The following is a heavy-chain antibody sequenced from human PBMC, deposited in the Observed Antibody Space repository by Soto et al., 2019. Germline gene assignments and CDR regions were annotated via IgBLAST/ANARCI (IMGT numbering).Heavy chain of an antibody. CDR3: ASGIQLWLRRINNGYSG. CDR2: IIPMFGTA. D-gene: IGHD5-18*01. J-gene: IGHJ4*02. V-gene: IGHV1-69*12. Sequence: QVQLVQSGAEVKKPESSVKVSCKAPGGTFSTYAISWVRQAPGQGLEWMGGIIPMFGTANYAQRFQDRVTITAEESTNTVYMELSSLRYEDRAVYFCASGIQLWLRRINNGYSGWGQGTLVTVSS. CDR1: GGTFSTYA.